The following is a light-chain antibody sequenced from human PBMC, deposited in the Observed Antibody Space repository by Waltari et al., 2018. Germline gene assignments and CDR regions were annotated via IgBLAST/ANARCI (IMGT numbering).Light chain of an antibody. CDR2: SHN. CDR3: SAWDDRLNGYV. Sequence: QSVLTQPPSASGTPGQRVTISCSGGMSNIGDNPVNWYQQVPGTAPKLLISSHNQRPSGVPHRFSGSISGTSASLAISGLQAEDEADYYCSAWDDRLNGYVFGTGTKVTVL. J-gene: IGLJ1*01. V-gene: IGLV1-44*01. CDR1: MSNIGDNP.